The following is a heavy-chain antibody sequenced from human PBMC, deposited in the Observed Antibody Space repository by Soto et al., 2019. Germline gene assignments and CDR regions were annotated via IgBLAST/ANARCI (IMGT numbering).Heavy chain of an antibody. CDR3: ARGLSVTLLDD. J-gene: IGHJ4*02. V-gene: IGHV4-31*03. D-gene: IGHD4-17*01. CDR2: IYYSGST. CDR1: GGSISTGGYY. Sequence: SETLSLTCTVSGGSISTGGYYWTWLHQHPGKGLEWIGYIYYSGSTYYNPSRKSRVTISVDTSKNQFSLKLSSVTAADTAVYYCARGLSVTLLDDWGQGTLVTVSS.